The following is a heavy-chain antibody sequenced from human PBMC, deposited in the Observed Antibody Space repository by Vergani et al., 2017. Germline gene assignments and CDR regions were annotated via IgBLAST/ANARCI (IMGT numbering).Heavy chain of an antibody. CDR3: ANSVIAGNVVVAYFGMDV. CDR1: GFTFSSYS. CDR2: ISSSSSYI. Sequence: EVQLVESGGGLVKPGGSLRLSCAASGFTFSSYSMNWVRQAPGKGLEWVSSISSSSSYIYYADSVKGRFTISRDKSQNTVNLQMNSLRTEDTAVYFCANSVIAGNVVVAYFGMDVWGRGTTVTVSS. J-gene: IGHJ6*02. D-gene: IGHD2-21*01. V-gene: IGHV3-21*01.